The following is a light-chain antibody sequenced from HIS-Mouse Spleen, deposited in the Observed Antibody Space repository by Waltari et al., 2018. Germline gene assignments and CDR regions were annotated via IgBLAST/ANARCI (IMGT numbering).Light chain of an antibody. CDR3: SSYTSSSFNVV. J-gene: IGLJ2*01. V-gene: IGLV2-14*03. CDR1: SSNVSGSAY. Sequence: QSALTQPASVSGSPGQSITISCTGASSNVSGSAYVTWYQQHPGKAPKLIIYDVSNRPSGVSNRFSGSKSGNTASLTISGLQAEDEADYYCSSYTSSSFNVVFGGGTKLTVL. CDR2: DVS.